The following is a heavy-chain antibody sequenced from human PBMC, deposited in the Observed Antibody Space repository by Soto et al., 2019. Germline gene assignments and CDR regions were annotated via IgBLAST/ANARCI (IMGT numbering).Heavy chain of an antibody. D-gene: IGHD1-26*01. J-gene: IGHJ4*02. V-gene: IGHV1-18*01. CDR2: ISAYNGNT. CDR3: ARVSEPIDSGSYSPFDY. CDR1: GYTFTSYG. Sequence: QVQLVQSGAEVKKPGASVKVSCKASGYTFTSYGITWVRQAPGQGLEWMGWISAYNGNTNYAQKLQGRVTMTTDTSTSTAYMELSSLRSDDTAVYYGARVSEPIDSGSYSPFDYWGQGTLVTVCS.